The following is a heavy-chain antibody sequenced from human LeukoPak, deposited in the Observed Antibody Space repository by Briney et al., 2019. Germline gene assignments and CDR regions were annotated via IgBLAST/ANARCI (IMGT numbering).Heavy chain of an antibody. D-gene: IGHD6-6*01. J-gene: IGHJ5*02. V-gene: IGHV1-69*13. Sequence: ASVKVSCKASGGSFSRYAISWVRQAPGQGLEWMGGIIPIFGTANYAQKFQGRVTITADESTSTAYMELSSLRSEDTAVYYCARAVYSSSSYGWFDPWGQGTLVTVSS. CDR2: IIPIFGTA. CDR3: ARAVYSSSSYGWFDP. CDR1: GGSFSRYA.